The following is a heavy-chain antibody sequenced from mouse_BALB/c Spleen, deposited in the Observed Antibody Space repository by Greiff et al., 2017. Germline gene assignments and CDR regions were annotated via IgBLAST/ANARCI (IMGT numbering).Heavy chain of an antibody. J-gene: IGHJ2*01. CDR3: ARGRVYDAFDY. D-gene: IGHD2-12*01. Sequence: QVQLQQSGPELVKPGASVKISCKASGYAFSSSWMNWVKQRPGQGLEWIGRIYPGDGDTNYNGKFKGKSTLTADKSSSTAYMQLSSLTSVDSAVYFCARGRVYDAFDYWGEGTTLTVSS. CDR1: GYAFSSSW. V-gene: IGHV1-82*01. CDR2: IYPGDGDT.